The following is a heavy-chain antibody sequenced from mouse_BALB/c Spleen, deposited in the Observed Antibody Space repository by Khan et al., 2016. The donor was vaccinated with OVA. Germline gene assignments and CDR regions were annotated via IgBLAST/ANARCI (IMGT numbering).Heavy chain of an antibody. J-gene: IGHJ2*01. CDR1: GFSLTNYG. Sequence: QVQLKESGPGLVQPSQSLSITCTVSGFSLTNYGVHWVRQSPGKGLEWLGVIWSSGITDYNATFISRLSISRDISKSQVFFKMNSLQANDTGIYYGARNRNGYFDYWGQGTTLTGSS. CDR3: ARNRNGYFDY. V-gene: IGHV2-2*02. CDR2: IWSSGIT. D-gene: IGHD1-1*02.